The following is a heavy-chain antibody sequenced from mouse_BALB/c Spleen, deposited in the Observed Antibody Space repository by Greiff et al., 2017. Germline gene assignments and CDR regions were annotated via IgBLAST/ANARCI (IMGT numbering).Heavy chain of an antibody. Sequence: VQLQQSGPELVKPGASVKMSCKASGYTFTSYVMHWVKQKPGQGLEWIGYINPYNDGTKYNEKFKGKATLTSDKSSSTAYMELSSLTSEDSAVYYCARGGNYGTPDYWGQGTTLTVSS. D-gene: IGHD1-1*01. V-gene: IGHV1-14*01. J-gene: IGHJ2*01. CDR3: ARGGNYGTPDY. CDR2: INPYNDGT. CDR1: GYTFTSYV.